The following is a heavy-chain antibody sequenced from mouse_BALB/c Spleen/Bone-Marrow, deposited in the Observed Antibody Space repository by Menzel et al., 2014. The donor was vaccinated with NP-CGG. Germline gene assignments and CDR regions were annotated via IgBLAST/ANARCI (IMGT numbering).Heavy chain of an antibody. V-gene: IGHV14-3*02. D-gene: IGHD2-2*01. CDR1: GFNIKDTY. J-gene: IGHJ3*01. CDR3: ARWLPLAY. Sequence: DVHLVESGAELVKPGASVKLSCTASGFNIKDTYMHWVKQRPEQGLEWIGRTDPANGNTKYDPKFQGKATITADTSSNPAYLQLSSLTSEDTAVYYCARWLPLAYWGQGTLVTVSA. CDR2: TDPANGNT.